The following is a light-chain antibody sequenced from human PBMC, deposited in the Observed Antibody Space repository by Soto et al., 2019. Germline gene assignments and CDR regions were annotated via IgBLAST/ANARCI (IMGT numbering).Light chain of an antibody. V-gene: IGKV1-13*02. CDR2: DVS. J-gene: IGKJ4*01. Sequence: AIQLTQSPSSLSASVGDRVTITCRASQGISSALAWYQQKPGKSPHLLIYDVSSFETGVPSRFSGRGSGTDFTLTISSLQPDDFATYYCQQFNTYPAFTFGGGTKVEIK. CDR3: QQFNTYPAFT. CDR1: QGISSA.